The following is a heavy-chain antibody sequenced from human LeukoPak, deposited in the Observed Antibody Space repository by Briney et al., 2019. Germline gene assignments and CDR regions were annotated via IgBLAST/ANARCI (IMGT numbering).Heavy chain of an antibody. CDR3: ATEFYDRNLDFDY. D-gene: IGHD3-22*01. V-gene: IGHV3-33*01. CDR2: IWYDGSNK. J-gene: IGHJ4*02. Sequence: PGGSLRLSCAASGFTFSNYGMHWVRQAPGKGLEWVAVIWYDGSNKYYADSVKGRFTISRDDSKNTLYLQMNSLRAEDTAVYYCATEFYDRNLDFDYWGQGTLVTVSS. CDR1: GFTFSNYG.